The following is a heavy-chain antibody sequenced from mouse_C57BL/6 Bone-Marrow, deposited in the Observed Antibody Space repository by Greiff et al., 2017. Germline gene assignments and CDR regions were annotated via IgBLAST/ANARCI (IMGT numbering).Heavy chain of an antibody. Sequence: VQLQQSGPELVKPGASVKISCKASGYTFTDYYMNWVKQSHGKSLEWIGDINPNNGGTSYNQKFKGKATLTVDKSSSTAYMELRSLTSEDSAVYYCARSDFILLRLEDWGTGTTVTVSS. CDR1: GYTFTDYY. CDR2: INPNNGGT. D-gene: IGHD1-2*01. J-gene: IGHJ1*03. V-gene: IGHV1-26*01. CDR3: ARSDFILLRLED.